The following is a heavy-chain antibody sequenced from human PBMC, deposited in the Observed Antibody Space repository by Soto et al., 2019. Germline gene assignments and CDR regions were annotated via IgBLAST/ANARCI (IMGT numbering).Heavy chain of an antibody. D-gene: IGHD2-21*02. V-gene: IGHV4-30-4*01. CDR3: VRTDREGAVAPHWFDR. CDR2: VYYTGST. J-gene: IGHJ5*02. CDR1: GASIRGTDYY. Sequence: SETLSLTCTVSGASIRGTDYYWSWIRQAPGKGLEWIGYVYYTGSTYYNPSLMSRLTISVDTSKNQFSLKLTSVTAAETAVYYCVRTDREGAVAPHWFDRWGQGTQVTVSS.